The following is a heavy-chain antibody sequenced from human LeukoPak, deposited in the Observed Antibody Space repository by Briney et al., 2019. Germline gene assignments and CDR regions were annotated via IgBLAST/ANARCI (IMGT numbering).Heavy chain of an antibody. CDR2: ISSSGSTI. Sequence: PGGPLRLSCAASGFTFSSYEMNWVREAPGKGLEWVSYISSSGSTIYYADSVKGRFTISRDNAKNSLYLQMNSLRAEDTAVYYCAELGSTMIGGVWGKGTTVTVSS. J-gene: IGHJ6*04. CDR3: AELGSTMIGGV. CDR1: GFTFSSYE. D-gene: IGHD3-10*02. V-gene: IGHV3-48*03.